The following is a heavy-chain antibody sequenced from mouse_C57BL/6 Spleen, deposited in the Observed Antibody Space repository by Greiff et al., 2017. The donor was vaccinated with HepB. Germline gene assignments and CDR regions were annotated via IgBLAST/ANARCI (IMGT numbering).Heavy chain of an antibody. CDR1: GYSITSGYY. CDR2: ISYDGSN. D-gene: IGHD2-4*01. V-gene: IGHV3-6*01. CDR3: ARSGYYDYPSYAMDY. J-gene: IGHJ4*01. Sequence: ESGPGLVKPSQSLSLTCSVTGYSITSGYYWNWIRQFPGNKLEWMGYISYDGSNNYNPSLKNRISITRDTSKNQFFLKLNSVTTEDTATYYCARSGYYDYPSYAMDYWGQGTSVTVSS.